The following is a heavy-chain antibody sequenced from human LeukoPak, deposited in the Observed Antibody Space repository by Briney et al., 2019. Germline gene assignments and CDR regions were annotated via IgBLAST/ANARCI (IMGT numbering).Heavy chain of an antibody. Sequence: PSETLSLTCTVSDGSISSYYWSWIRQPPGKGLEWIGYIYYRGSTNYNPSLKSRVTISVDTSKNQFSLKLSSVTAADTAVYYCARRTGAYYYYYMDVWGKGTTVTVSS. D-gene: IGHD7-27*01. CDR1: DGSISSYY. J-gene: IGHJ6*03. CDR2: IYYRGST. CDR3: ARRTGAYYYYYMDV. V-gene: IGHV4-59*01.